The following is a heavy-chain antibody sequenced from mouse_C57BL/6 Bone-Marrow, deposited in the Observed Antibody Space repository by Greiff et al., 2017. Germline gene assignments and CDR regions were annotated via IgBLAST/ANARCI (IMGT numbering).Heavy chain of an antibody. CDR1: GFTFTAYY. D-gene: IGHD3-2*02. Sequence: EVQLQQSGPVLVKPGPSVKISCKASGFTFTAYYMHWVKQSHGKSLEWIGLVYPYNGGTSYNQKFKGKATLTVDTSSSPAYLELNSLTSEDSAVYYSDTDSSGNYNAMDYGGQGISVTVSS. J-gene: IGHJ4*01. V-gene: IGHV1-36*01. CDR3: DTDSSGNYNAMDY. CDR2: VYPYNGGT.